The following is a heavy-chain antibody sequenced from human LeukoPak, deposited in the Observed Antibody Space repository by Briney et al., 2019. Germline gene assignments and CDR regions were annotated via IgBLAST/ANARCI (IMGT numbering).Heavy chain of an antibody. V-gene: IGHV4-39*01. CDR1: GGSISSSSYY. Sequence: SETLSLTCTVSGGSISSSSYYWGWIRQPPGRGLEWIGSIYYSGSTYYNPSLKSRVTISVDTSKNQFSLKLSSVTAADTAVYYCARNLHPFDYWGQGTLVTVSS. CDR2: IYYSGST. CDR3: ARNLHPFDY. D-gene: IGHD4-11*01. J-gene: IGHJ4*02.